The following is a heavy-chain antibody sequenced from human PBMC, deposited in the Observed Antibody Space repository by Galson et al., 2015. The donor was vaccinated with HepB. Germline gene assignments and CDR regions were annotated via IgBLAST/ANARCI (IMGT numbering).Heavy chain of an antibody. CDR1: GFTFSSYW. Sequence: SLRLSCAASGFTFSSYWMSWVRQAPGKGLEWVANIKQDGSEKYYVDSVKGRFTISRDNAKNSLYLQMNSLRAEDTAVYYCARDVTDYYDTGGNNYWGQGTLVTVSS. CDR2: IKQDGSEK. J-gene: IGHJ4*02. D-gene: IGHD3-22*01. CDR3: ARDVTDYYDTGGNNY. V-gene: IGHV3-7*03.